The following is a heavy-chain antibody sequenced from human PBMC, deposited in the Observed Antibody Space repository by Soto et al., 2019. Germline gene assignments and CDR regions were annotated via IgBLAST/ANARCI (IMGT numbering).Heavy chain of an antibody. CDR3: GRGRALRYFDWLPSPYYFDY. Sequence: SETLSLTCAVYGGSFSGYYWSWIRQPPGKGLEWIGEINHSGSTNYNPSLKSRVTISVDTSKNQFSLKLSSVTAADTAVYYCGRGRALRYFDWLPSPYYFDYWGQGTLVTVS. D-gene: IGHD3-9*01. CDR2: INHSGST. J-gene: IGHJ4*02. CDR1: GGSFSGYY. V-gene: IGHV4-34*01.